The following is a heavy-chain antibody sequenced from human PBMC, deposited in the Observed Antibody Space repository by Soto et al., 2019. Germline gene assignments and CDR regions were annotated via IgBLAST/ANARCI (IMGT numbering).Heavy chain of an antibody. CDR1: GFTFSSYA. J-gene: IGHJ4*02. V-gene: IGHV3-30-3*01. D-gene: IGHD6-6*01. Sequence: QVQLVESGGGVVQPGRSLRLSCAASGFTFSSYAMHWVRQAPGKGLEWVAVISYDGSNKYYADSVKGRFTISRDNSKNTLYLQMNSLRAEDTAVYYCARESIWTEAARAYFDYWGQGTLVTVSS. CDR2: ISYDGSNK. CDR3: ARESIWTEAARAYFDY.